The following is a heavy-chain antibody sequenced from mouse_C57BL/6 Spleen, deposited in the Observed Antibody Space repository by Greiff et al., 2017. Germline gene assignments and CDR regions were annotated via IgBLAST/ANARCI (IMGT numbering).Heavy chain of an antibody. CDR1: GYAFSSYW. V-gene: IGHV1-80*01. D-gene: IGHD3-1*01. CDR2: IYPGDGDT. Sequence: VQLQESGAELVKPGASVKISCKASGYAFSSYWMYWVKQRPGKGLEWIGQIYPGDGDTNYNGKFKGKATLTADKSSSTAYMQLSSLTSEDSAVYFCARRAHYFDDWGQGTTLTVSS. CDR3: ARRAHYFDD. J-gene: IGHJ2*01.